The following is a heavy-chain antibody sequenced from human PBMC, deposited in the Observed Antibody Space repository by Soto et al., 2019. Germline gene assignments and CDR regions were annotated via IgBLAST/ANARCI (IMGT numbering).Heavy chain of an antibody. D-gene: IGHD3-16*02. CDR3: ARGPYDYVWGSYPRYFDY. J-gene: IGHJ4*02. CDR2: INHSGST. CDR1: GGSFSGYY. V-gene: IGHV4-34*01. Sequence: PSETLSLTCAVYGGSFSGYYWSWIRQPPGKGLEWIGEINHSGSTNYNPSLKSRVTISVDTSKNQFSLKLSSVTAADTAVYYCARGPYDYVWGSYPRYFDYRGQRTLVTVSS.